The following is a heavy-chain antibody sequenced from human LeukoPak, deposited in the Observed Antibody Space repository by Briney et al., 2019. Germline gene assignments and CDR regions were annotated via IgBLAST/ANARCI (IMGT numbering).Heavy chain of an antibody. CDR2: MNPNSGNT. J-gene: IGHJ4*02. CDR3: TRSVRNGHIDY. CDR1: GYTFTSYD. Sequence: ASVKVSCKASGYTFTSYDINWVRQATGQGLEWMGWMNPNSGNTGYAQKFQGRVTTTRSTSINTAYMELSSLTFEDTAVYYCTRSVRNGHIDYWGQGTLVTVSS. D-gene: IGHD2-21*01. V-gene: IGHV1-8*01.